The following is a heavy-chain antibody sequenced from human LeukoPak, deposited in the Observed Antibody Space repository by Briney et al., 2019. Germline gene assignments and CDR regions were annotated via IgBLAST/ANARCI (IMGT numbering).Heavy chain of an antibody. Sequence: ASVKVSCKASGYTFTGYYMHWVRQAPGQGLEWMGWINPNSGGTNYAQKFQGRVTMTRDTSISTAYMELSRLRSDDTAVYYCARERSIRSGWYEIGFDYWGQGTLVTVSS. CDR3: ARERSIRSGWYEIGFDY. CDR2: INPNSGGT. J-gene: IGHJ4*02. V-gene: IGHV1-2*02. D-gene: IGHD6-19*01. CDR1: GYTFTGYY.